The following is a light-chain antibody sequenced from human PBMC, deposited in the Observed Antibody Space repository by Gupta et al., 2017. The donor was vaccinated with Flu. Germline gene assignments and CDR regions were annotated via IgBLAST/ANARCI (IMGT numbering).Light chain of an antibody. Sequence: EIVLTQSPATLSLSPGERATLSCRASQSVTTYLAWYQQKPGQAPRLLIYDASKRATGIPDRFSGGGSGTDFTLTSSRPETEDFAVYYCQQRSDWQTFGQGTKVEV. CDR3: QQRSDWQT. V-gene: IGKV3-11*01. J-gene: IGKJ1*01. CDR2: DAS. CDR1: QSVTTY.